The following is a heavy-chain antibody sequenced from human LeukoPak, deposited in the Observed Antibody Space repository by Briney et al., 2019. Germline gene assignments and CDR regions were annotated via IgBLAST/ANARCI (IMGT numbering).Heavy chain of an antibody. CDR2: ISGSGGST. CDR1: GFTFSSYA. Sequence: PGGSLRLSCAASGFTFSSYAMSWVRQAPAKGLEWVSGISGSGGSTYYAASVKGRITISRDNSKNTLYLQMNSLRAEDTAVYYCAKHRALPFWSGFTYYFDYWGQGTLVTVSS. J-gene: IGHJ4*02. D-gene: IGHD3-3*01. CDR3: AKHRALPFWSGFTYYFDY. V-gene: IGHV3-23*01.